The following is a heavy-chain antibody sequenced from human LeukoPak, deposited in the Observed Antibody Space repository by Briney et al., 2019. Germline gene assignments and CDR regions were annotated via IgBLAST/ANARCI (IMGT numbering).Heavy chain of an antibody. D-gene: IGHD3-16*01. CDR2: IKQDGSEK. CDR3: ARRGSDFDS. Sequence: GGSLRLSCAASGFTFSSYWMSWVRQAPGKGLEWVANIKQDGSEKNYVDSVKGRFTISRDNAKNSQYLQINSLRVEDTAVYYCARRGSDFDSGGQGPRVRVPS. J-gene: IGHJ4*02. V-gene: IGHV3-7*01. CDR1: GFTFSSYW.